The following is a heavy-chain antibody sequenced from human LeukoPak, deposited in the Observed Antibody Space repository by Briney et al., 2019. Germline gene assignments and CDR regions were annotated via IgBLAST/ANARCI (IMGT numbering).Heavy chain of an antibody. CDR3: ARITMIVVEYFQH. Sequence: PSETLSLTCTVSGGSISSSSYYWGWIRQPPGKGLEWIGSIYYSGSTYYNPSLKSRVTISVDTSKNQFSLKLGSVTAADTAVYYCARITMIVVEYFQHWGQGTLVTVSS. V-gene: IGHV4-39*01. J-gene: IGHJ1*01. D-gene: IGHD3-22*01. CDR1: GGSISSSSYY. CDR2: IYYSGST.